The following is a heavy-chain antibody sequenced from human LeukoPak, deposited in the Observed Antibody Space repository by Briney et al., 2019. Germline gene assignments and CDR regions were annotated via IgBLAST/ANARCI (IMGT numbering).Heavy chain of an antibody. J-gene: IGHJ4*02. Sequence: GASVKVSCKASGYTFTDNGISWVRQAPVEGLEWMGWISANSGKTNYAQRFQGRVTMTRETSSSTVYMELRSLRSDDTAVYFCARDKNYRFDYWGQGTLVSVTS. CDR1: GYTFTDNG. D-gene: IGHD3-16*02. V-gene: IGHV1-18*01. CDR3: ARDKNYRFDY. CDR2: ISANSGKT.